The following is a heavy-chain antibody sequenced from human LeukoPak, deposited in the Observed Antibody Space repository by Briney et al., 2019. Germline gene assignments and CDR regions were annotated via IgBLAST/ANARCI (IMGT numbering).Heavy chain of an antibody. CDR3: ARDVSPGGRFDY. Sequence: SETLSLTCTVSGGSISSYYWSWIRQPPGKGLEWIGYIYYSGSTNYNPSLKSRVTISVDTSKNQFSLKLSSVTAADTAVYYCARDVSPGGRFDYWGQGTLVTVSS. J-gene: IGHJ4*02. CDR1: GGSISSYY. D-gene: IGHD3-16*01. V-gene: IGHV4-59*12. CDR2: IYYSGST.